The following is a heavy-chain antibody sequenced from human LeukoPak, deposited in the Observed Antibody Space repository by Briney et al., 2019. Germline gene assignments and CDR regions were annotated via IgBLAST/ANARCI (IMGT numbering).Heavy chain of an antibody. Sequence: GGSLRLSCSVSGFTFRTSSMHWVRQAPGKGLEYVSAISNNGDNTYHADSVKGRFTVSRDNSKSTLFLQMNSLRAEDTALYYCAKDLHYYVAMDVWGQGTAVTVSS. D-gene: IGHD3-10*02. CDR1: GFTFRTSS. V-gene: IGHV3-64*04. CDR3: AKDLHYYVAMDV. CDR2: ISNNGDNT. J-gene: IGHJ6*02.